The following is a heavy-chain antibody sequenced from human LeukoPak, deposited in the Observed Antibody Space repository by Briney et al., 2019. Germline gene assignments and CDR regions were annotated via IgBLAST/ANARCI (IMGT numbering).Heavy chain of an antibody. Sequence: ASVKVSCKASGYTFTSYGISWVRQAPGQGLEWMGWINPNSGGTNYAQKFQGWVTMTRDTSISTAYMELSRLRSDDTAVYYCARDGAVTQGFDYWGQGTLVTVSS. CDR1: GYTFTSYG. J-gene: IGHJ4*02. V-gene: IGHV1-2*04. CDR2: INPNSGGT. CDR3: ARDGAVTQGFDY. D-gene: IGHD4-17*01.